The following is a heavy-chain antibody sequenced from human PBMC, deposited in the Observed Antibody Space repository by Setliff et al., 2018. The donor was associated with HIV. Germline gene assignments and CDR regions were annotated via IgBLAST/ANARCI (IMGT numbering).Heavy chain of an antibody. J-gene: IGHJ4*02. CDR2: IYYGVSGST. D-gene: IGHD3-3*01. CDR1: GASITSKNYY. V-gene: IGHV4-39*07. CDR3: ASSTRKYFDFWSDTHTTYPPYYFDY. Sequence: PSETLSLPCTVSGASITSKNYYWGWIRRPPEKGLEWSGTIYYGVSGSTNYNPSLKSRVTISVDTSKNQFSLKLSSVTAADTAVYYCASSTRKYFDFWSDTHTTYPPYYFDYWGQGTLVTVS.